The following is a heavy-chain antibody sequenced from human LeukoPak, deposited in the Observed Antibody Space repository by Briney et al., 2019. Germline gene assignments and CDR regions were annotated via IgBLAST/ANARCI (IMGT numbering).Heavy chain of an antibody. CDR2: ISGSGGST. D-gene: IGHD4/OR15-4a*01. V-gene: IGHV3-23*01. J-gene: IGHJ4*02. Sequence: GGSLRLSCAASGFTFSSHVMSWVRQAPGKGLEWVSGISGSGGSTYYADSVKGRFTISMDNSKNTLDLQMNSLRVEDTAVYYCAKYSGRTMVTYCFNYWGQGTLVTVSS. CDR1: GFTFSSHV. CDR3: AKYSGRTMVTYCFNY.